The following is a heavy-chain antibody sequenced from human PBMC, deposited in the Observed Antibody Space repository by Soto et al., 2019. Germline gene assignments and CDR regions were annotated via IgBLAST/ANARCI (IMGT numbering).Heavy chain of an antibody. Sequence: GGSLRLSCAASGFTFNNYAMNWVRQAPGKGLEWVATISATGGSTYYADSVKGRFTISRDNSKNTLYLQMNGLRVEDTAVYYCTKDRLAGNFDYWGQGTQVTVSS. CDR1: GFTFNNYA. J-gene: IGHJ4*02. CDR2: ISATGGST. CDR3: TKDRLAGNFDY. V-gene: IGHV3-23*01.